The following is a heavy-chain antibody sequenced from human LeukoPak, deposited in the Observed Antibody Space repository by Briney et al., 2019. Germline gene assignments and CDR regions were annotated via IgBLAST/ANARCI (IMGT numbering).Heavy chain of an antibody. Sequence: PGGSLRLSCAASGFTFSSYGMHWVRQAPGKGLEWVAYIQYDGSNEQYADSVKGRFSISRDSSKNILYLQMNSLKTEDTAVFYCTTAYTYYDFWSGYYGNNWGQGTLVTVSS. D-gene: IGHD3-3*01. V-gene: IGHV3-30*02. CDR3: TTAYTYYDFWSGYYGNN. J-gene: IGHJ4*02. CDR2: IQYDGSNE. CDR1: GFTFSSYG.